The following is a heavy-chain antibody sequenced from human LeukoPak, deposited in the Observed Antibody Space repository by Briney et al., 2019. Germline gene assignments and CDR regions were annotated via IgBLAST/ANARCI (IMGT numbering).Heavy chain of an antibody. CDR3: ARAVYVNYYGSGSYYPDY. CDR2: INHSGST. D-gene: IGHD3-10*01. J-gene: IGHJ4*02. CDR1: GGSISSGGYY. V-gene: IGHV4-39*07. Sequence: SETLSLTCTVSGGSISSGGYYWSWIRQPPGKGLEWIGEINHSGSTNYNPSLKSRVTISVDTSKKQFSLKLSSVTAADTAVYYCARAVYVNYYGSGSYYPDYWGQGTLVTVSS.